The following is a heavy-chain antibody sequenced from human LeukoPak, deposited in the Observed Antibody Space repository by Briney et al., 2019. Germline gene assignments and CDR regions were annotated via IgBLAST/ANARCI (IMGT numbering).Heavy chain of an antibody. CDR1: GFTFSSYG. J-gene: IGHJ4*02. V-gene: IGHV3-30*03. CDR3: ARRYFDY. Sequence: GGSLRLSCAASGFTFSSYGMHWVRQAPGKGLEWVAVISYDGSNKYYADSVKGRFTISRDNSKNTLYLQMNSLRAEDTAVYYCARRYFDYWGQGTLVTVSS. CDR2: ISYDGSNK.